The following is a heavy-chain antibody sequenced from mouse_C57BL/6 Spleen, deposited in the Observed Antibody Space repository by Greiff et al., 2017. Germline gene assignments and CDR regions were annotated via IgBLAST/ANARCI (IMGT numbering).Heavy chain of an antibody. CDR1: GYTFNDYE. J-gene: IGHJ3*01. CDR3: TICPDGSQEAWFAY. CDR2: IDPETGGT. D-gene: IGHD1-1*02. V-gene: IGHV1-15*01. Sequence: QVHVKQSGAELVRPGASVTLSCKASGYTFNDYEMHWVKQTPVHGLEWIGAIDPETGGTAYNQKFKGKAILTADKSSSSSYMELRSLTCEDSAVYYCTICPDGSQEAWFAYWGQGTLVTVSA.